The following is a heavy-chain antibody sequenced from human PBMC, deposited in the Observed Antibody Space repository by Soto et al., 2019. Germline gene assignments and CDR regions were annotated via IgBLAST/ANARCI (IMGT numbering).Heavy chain of an antibody. J-gene: IGHJ4*02. Sequence: ASVKVSCKASGYTFTGYYMHWVRQAPGQGLEWMGWINPNSGGTNYAQKFQGRVTMTRDTSISTAYMELSRLRSDDTAVYYCARVFSGLRNFDYWGQGTLVTVSS. V-gene: IGHV1-2*02. CDR3: ARVFSGLRNFDY. D-gene: IGHD5-12*01. CDR2: INPNSGGT. CDR1: GYTFTGYY.